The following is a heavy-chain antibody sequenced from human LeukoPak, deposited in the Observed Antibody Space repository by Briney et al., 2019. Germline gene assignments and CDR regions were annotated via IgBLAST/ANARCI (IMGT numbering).Heavy chain of an antibody. CDR3: ARDYYDDAFDI. V-gene: IGHV1-8*03. CDR2: MNPNSGNT. J-gene: IGHJ3*02. CDR1: GYTFTSYD. Sequence: ASVRVSCKASGYTFTSYDINWVRQATGQGLEWMGWMNPNSGNTGYAQKFQGRVTITRNTSISTAYMELSSLRSEDTAVYYCARDYYDDAFDIWGQGTMVTVSS. D-gene: IGHD3-22*01.